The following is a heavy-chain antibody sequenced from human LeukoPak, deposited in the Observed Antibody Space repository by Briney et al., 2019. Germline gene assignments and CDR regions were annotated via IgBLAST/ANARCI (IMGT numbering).Heavy chain of an antibody. D-gene: IGHD2/OR15-2a*01. Sequence: GRSLRLSCAASGFTFDDYAMHWVRQTPGKGLEWVSGISWNSRIIGYADSVKGRFTISRDNAKNSLYLQMNSLSAEDTALYYCAKDYPFQETSDEYYFDYWGQGALVTVSS. J-gene: IGHJ4*02. V-gene: IGHV3-9*01. CDR3: AKDYPFQETSDEYYFDY. CDR2: ISWNSRII. CDR1: GFTFDDYA.